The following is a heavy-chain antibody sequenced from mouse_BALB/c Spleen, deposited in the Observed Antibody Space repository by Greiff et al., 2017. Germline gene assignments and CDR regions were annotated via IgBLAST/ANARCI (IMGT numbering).Heavy chain of an antibody. J-gene: IGHJ4*01. D-gene: IGHD1-1*01. CDR2: IWAGGST. CDR1: GFSLTSYG. Sequence: QVQLKQSGPGLVAPSQSLSITCTVSGFSLTSYGVHWVRQPPGKGLEWLGVIWAGGSTNYNSALMSRLSISKDNSKSQVFLKMNSLQTDDTAMYYCASTVVVDYYAMEYWGQGTSVTVSS. CDR3: ASTVVVDYYAMEY. V-gene: IGHV2-9*02.